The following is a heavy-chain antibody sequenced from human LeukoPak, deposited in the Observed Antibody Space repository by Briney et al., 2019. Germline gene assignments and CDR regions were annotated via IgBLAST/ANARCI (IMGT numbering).Heavy chain of an antibody. Sequence: GGSLRLSCAASGFTFSSYAMHWVRQAPGKGLEWVAVISYDGSNKYYADSVKGRITISRDNAKKTLYLQMNSLRVEDTAIYYCLGYGNDNPWGQGALVTVSS. CDR3: LGYGNDNP. CDR1: GFTFSSYA. V-gene: IGHV3-30*04. CDR2: ISYDGSNK. J-gene: IGHJ4*02. D-gene: IGHD5-12*01.